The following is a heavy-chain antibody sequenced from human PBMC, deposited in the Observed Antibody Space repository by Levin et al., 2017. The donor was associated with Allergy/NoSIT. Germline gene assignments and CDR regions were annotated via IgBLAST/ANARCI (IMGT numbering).Heavy chain of an antibody. CDR3: ARGKGVYDFWSGYYGGADGMDG. V-gene: IGHV4-59*01. D-gene: IGHD3-3*01. CDR1: GGSISSYY. Sequence: SETLSLTCTVSGGSISSYYWSWIRQPPGKGLEWIGYIYYSGSTNYNPSLKSRVTISVDTSKNQFSLKLSSVTAADTAVYYCARGKGVYDFWSGYYGGADGMDGWGQGTTVTVSS. J-gene: IGHJ6*02. CDR2: IYYSGST.